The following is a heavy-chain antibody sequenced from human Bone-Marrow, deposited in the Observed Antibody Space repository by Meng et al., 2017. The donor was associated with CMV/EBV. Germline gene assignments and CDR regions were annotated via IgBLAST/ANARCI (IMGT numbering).Heavy chain of an antibody. J-gene: IGHJ5*02. D-gene: IGHD2-21*01. Sequence: SETLSLTCAVYGGSFSGYYWSWIRQPPGKGLEWIGEINHSGSTNYNPSLTSRVTISVDTSKNQFSLKLSSVTAADTAVYYCARGRKVHIVVVIAKYNWFDPWGQGTLVTVSS. CDR3: ARGRKVHIVVVIAKYNWFDP. V-gene: IGHV4-34*01. CDR2: INHSGST. CDR1: GGSFSGYY.